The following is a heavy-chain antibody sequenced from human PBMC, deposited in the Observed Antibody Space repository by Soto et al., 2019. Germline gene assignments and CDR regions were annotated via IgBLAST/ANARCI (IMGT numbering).Heavy chain of an antibody. J-gene: IGHJ4*02. CDR1: GFTFDDYV. V-gene: IGHV3-43*01. CDR3: AKTYTGYDPYYFDY. D-gene: IGHD5-12*01. Sequence: DVQLVESGGLVVQPGGSLRLSCAAYGFTFDDYVMHWVRQPPGKGLEWVSLISWDVDSADYADSVRGRFTVSRDNSKNSLYLQMNSLRPEDTAFYYCAKTYTGYDPYYFDYWGQGTLVTVSS. CDR2: ISWDVDSA.